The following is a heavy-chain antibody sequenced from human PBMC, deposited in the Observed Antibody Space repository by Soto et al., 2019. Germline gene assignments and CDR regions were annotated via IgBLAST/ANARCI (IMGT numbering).Heavy chain of an antibody. CDR1: GGSISSGDYY. D-gene: IGHD3-22*01. V-gene: IGHV4-30-4*01. J-gene: IGHJ4*02. CDR2: IYYSGST. Sequence: SETLSLTCTVSGGSISSGDYYWSWIRQPPGKGLEWIGYIYYSGSTYYNPSLKSRVTISVDTSKNQFSLKLSSVTAADTAVYYCAREYYYDSSGYQYWSQGTLVTVSS. CDR3: AREYYYDSSGYQY.